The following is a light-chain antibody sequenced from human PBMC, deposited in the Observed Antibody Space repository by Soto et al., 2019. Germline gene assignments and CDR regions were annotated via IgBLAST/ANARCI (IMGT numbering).Light chain of an antibody. J-gene: IGKJ4*01. CDR1: QSVSSS. CDR2: DAS. Sequence: EIVMTQSPATLSVSPGDRATRSCRASQSVSSSLAWYQQIPGQAPRLLIYDASTRATGIPARFGGSGSGTEFTLTISSLQSEDFAVYYCQQYNNWPPLPFGGGTKVELK. V-gene: IGKV3-15*01. CDR3: QQYNNWPPLP.